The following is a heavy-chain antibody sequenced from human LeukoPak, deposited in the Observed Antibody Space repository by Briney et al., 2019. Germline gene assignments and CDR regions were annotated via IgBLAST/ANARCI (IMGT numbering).Heavy chain of an antibody. J-gene: IGHJ4*02. Sequence: GASLRLSCAASGFTFSSYVMSWVRQAPGKGLEWVSGISGSGTTTYYADSVKGRFTISRDNFKNTLYLQMNSLRAEDTAVYYCAKDLPRIMIFGSLDSWGQGTLVTVSS. V-gene: IGHV3-23*01. CDR3: AKDLPRIMIFGSLDS. D-gene: IGHD3/OR15-3a*01. CDR2: ISGSGTTT. CDR1: GFTFSSYV.